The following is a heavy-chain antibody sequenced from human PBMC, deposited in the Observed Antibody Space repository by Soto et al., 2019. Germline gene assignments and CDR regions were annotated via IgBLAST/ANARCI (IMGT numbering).Heavy chain of an antibody. V-gene: IGHV1-3*01. J-gene: IGHJ4*02. CDR1: GYTFTSYA. Sequence: QVQLVQSGAEVKKPGASVKVSCKASGYTFTSYAMHWVRQAPGQRLEWMGWINAGNGNTKYSQKLQGRVTITRDTAASTAYMELSSLRSEDTAVYYCASVKGRTMLLAVDYWGQGTLVTVSS. D-gene: IGHD3-10*02. CDR2: INAGNGNT. CDR3: ASVKGRTMLLAVDY.